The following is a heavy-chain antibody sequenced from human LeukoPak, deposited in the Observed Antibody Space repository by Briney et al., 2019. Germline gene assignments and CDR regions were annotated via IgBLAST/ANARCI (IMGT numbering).Heavy chain of an antibody. CDR1: GYRFTSYW. V-gene: IGHV5-51*01. J-gene: IGHJ4*02. CDR3: ARLADDYVWGSYRTVGYFDY. D-gene: IGHD3-16*02. Sequence: GESLKISCKGSGYRFTSYWIGWVRRMPGKGLEWMGIIYPGDSDTRYSPSFQGQVTISADKSISTAYLQWSSLKASDTAMYYCARLADDYVWGSYRTVGYFDYWGQGTLVTVSS. CDR2: IYPGDSDT.